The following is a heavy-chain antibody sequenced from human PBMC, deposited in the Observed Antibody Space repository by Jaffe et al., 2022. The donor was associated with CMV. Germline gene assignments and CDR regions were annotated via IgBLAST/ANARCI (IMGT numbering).Heavy chain of an antibody. CDR3: AKDISPGYYDSSGNLGYFDY. J-gene: IGHJ4*02. CDR1: GFTFDDYA. Sequence: EVQLVESGGGLVQPGRSLRLSCAASGFTFDDYAMHWVRQAPGKGLEWVSGISWNSGSIGYADSVKGRFTISRDNAKNSLYLQMNSLRAEDTALYYCAKDISPGYYDSSGNLGYFDYWGQGTLVTVSS. V-gene: IGHV3-9*01. CDR2: ISWNSGSI. D-gene: IGHD3-22*01.